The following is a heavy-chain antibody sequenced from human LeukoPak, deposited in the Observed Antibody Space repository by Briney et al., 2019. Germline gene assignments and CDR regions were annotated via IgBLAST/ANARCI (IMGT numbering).Heavy chain of an antibody. CDR2: ISYDGSNK. CDR3: ARGARGYYYYYYMDV. Sequence: GGSLRLSCAASGFTFSSYAMHWVRQAPGKGLEWVAVISYDGSNKYYADSVKGRFAISRDNSKNTLYLQMNSLRAEDAAVYYCARGARGYYYYYYMDVWGKGTTVTVSS. J-gene: IGHJ6*03. V-gene: IGHV3-30*09. CDR1: GFTFSSYA.